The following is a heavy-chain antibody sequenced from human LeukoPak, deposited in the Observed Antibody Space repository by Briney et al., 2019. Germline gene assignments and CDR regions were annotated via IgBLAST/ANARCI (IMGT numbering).Heavy chain of an antibody. J-gene: IGHJ5*02. D-gene: IGHD4-17*01. CDR3: ARGLRPGWAVTSVRVWFDP. CDR1: GGSISSSSYY. Sequence: SETLSLTCTVSGGSISSSSYYWGWIRQPPGEGLEWIGEVSHSGSTTYNPSLKSRVTISVDTSKKQFSLTLSSVTAADTAVYYCARGLRPGWAVTSVRVWFDPWGQGILVTVSS. CDR2: VSHSGST. V-gene: IGHV4-39*07.